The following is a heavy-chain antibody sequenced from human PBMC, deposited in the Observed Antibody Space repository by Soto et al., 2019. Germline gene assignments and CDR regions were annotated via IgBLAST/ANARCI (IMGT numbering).Heavy chain of an antibody. J-gene: IGHJ3*02. D-gene: IGHD4-17*01. CDR3: ARRYYGGNSQAFDI. CDR2: IYRDGST. CDR1: GFTFSSHY. V-gene: IGHV3-66*01. Sequence: PGGSLRLSCGASGFTFSSHYMSWVRQAPGKGLEWVSVIYRDGSTYYADSVKGRFTISRDNSKNTLFLQMNSLRAEDTAEYYCARRYYGGNSQAFDIWGQGTMVTVSS.